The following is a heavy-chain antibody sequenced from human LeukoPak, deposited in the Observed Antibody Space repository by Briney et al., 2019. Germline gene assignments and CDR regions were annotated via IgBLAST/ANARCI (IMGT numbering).Heavy chain of an antibody. CDR2: IYHSGST. CDR1: GGPISSGGYS. D-gene: IGHD3-3*01. CDR3: AISRYGMDV. Sequence: PSETLSLTCAVSGGPISSGGYSWSWIRQPPGKGLEWIGYIYHSGSTYYNPSLKSRVTISVDRSKNQFSLKLSSVTAADTAVYYCAISRYGMDVWGQGTTVTVSS. J-gene: IGHJ6*02. V-gene: IGHV4-30-2*01.